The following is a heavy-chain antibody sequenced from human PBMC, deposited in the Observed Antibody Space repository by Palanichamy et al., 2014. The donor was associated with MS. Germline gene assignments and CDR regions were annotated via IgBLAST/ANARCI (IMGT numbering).Heavy chain of an antibody. D-gene: IGHD2-15*01. Sequence: QVQLVQSGAEVKKSGASVKVSCKASGYTFTSYGISWVRQAPGQGLEWMGWINEYNGNTNYAQKLQGRVTMTTDTSTSTAYMELRSLRSDDTAVYYCAREVGLRYSSAGLYNWFDPWGQGTLVTVSS. V-gene: IGHV1-18*01. CDR3: AREVGLRYSSAGLYNWFDP. CDR2: INEYNGNT. J-gene: IGHJ5*02. CDR1: GYTFTSYG.